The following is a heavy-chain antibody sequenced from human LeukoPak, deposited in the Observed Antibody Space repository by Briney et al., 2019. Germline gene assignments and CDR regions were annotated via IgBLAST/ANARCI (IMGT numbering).Heavy chain of an antibody. J-gene: IGHJ4*02. D-gene: IGHD1-26*01. CDR2: ISSSSSYI. V-gene: IGHV3-21*01. Sequence: GGSLRLSCAASGFTFSSYSMNWVRQAPGKGLEWVSSISSSSSYIYYADSVKGRFTTSRDNAKNSLYLRMNSLRAEDTAVYYCARDGLVGATAFDYWGQGTLVTVSS. CDR3: ARDGLVGATAFDY. CDR1: GFTFSSYS.